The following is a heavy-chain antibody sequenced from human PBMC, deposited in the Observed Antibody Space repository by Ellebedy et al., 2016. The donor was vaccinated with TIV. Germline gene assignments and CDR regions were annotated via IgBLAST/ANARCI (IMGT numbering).Heavy chain of an antibody. CDR3: ARDYDHGDARDFDY. Sequence: MPSETLSLTCTVSGGSISRTTDYWGRIRQPPGKGLEWIGNIHYDGSTSYNPSLEIRLPISVDTSANQFSLRLTSVTAADTAVYYCARDYDHGDARDFDYWGQGTLVTVSS. CDR1: GGSISRTTDY. D-gene: IGHD4-17*01. V-gene: IGHV4-39*01. CDR2: IHYDGST. J-gene: IGHJ4*02.